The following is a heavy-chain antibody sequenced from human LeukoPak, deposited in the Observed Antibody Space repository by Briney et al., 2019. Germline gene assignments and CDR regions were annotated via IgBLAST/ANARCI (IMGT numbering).Heavy chain of an antibody. J-gene: IGHJ3*02. CDR2: ISSSSSYI. Sequence: PGGSLRLSRAASGFTFSSYIMNWVPQAPGKGLEWVSSISSSSSYIYYADSVKGRFTISRDNAKNSLYLQMNILRAEDTAVYYCARDLPYGSGSPYAFDIWGQGTMVTVSS. CDR3: ARDLPYGSGSPYAFDI. V-gene: IGHV3-21*01. D-gene: IGHD3-10*01. CDR1: GFTFSSYI.